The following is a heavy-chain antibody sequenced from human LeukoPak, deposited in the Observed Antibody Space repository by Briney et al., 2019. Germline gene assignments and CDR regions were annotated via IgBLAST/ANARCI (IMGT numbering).Heavy chain of an antibody. D-gene: IGHD3-22*01. CDR1: GFTFSSYS. V-gene: IGHV3-21*03. CDR2: ISSSSSYI. Sequence: GGSLRLSCAASGFTFSSYSMNWVRQAPGKGLEWASSISSSSSYIHYADSVKGRFTISRDNAKNSLYLQMNSLRAEDTAVFYCARGRDSSGQDAFDIWGQGTMVTVSS. CDR3: ARGRDSSGQDAFDI. J-gene: IGHJ3*02.